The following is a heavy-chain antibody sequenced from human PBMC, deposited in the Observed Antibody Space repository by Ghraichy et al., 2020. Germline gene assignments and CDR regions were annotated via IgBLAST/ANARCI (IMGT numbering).Heavy chain of an antibody. CDR3: AREWLLS. J-gene: IGHJ4*02. Sequence: GGSLRLSCVPSGFIFSDYWRNWVRQTPGKRLEWVANIKHDGSQKNYVDSVRGRFIISRDNAKNSLYLEMNSLRVEDTAVYYCAREWLLSWGQGTPVTVSS. CDR2: IKHDGSQK. D-gene: IGHD2/OR15-2a*01. V-gene: IGHV3-7*01. CDR1: GFIFSDYW.